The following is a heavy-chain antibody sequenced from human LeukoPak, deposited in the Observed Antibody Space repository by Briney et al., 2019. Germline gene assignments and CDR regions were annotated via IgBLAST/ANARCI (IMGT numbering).Heavy chain of an antibody. CDR1: GFTFSSYS. J-gene: IGHJ4*02. CDR2: ISTSTTTI. V-gene: IGHV3-48*01. CDR3: ASWGGGALEN. Sequence: QPGGSLRLSCEASGFTFSSYSMNWVRQAPGKGLEWISYISTSTTTIYYANSVKGRFTISRDNAKKSLYLQMNSLRVKDTGVYYCASWGGGALENWGQGPLVTVSS. D-gene: IGHD3-16*01.